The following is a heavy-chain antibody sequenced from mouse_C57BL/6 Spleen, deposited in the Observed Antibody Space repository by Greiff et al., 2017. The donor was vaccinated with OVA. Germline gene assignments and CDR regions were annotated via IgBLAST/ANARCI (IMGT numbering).Heavy chain of an antibody. J-gene: IGHJ3*01. Sequence: QVQLQQPGAELVKPGASVKLSCKASGYTFTSYWMQWVKQRPGQGLEWIGEIDPSDSYTNYNQKVKGKATLTVDTSSSTAYMQLSSLTSEDTAIYDCAEAYDYDGAWFAYWGQGTLVTVSA. CDR1: GYTFTSYW. CDR3: AEAYDYDGAWFAY. V-gene: IGHV1-50*01. D-gene: IGHD2-4*01. CDR2: IDPSDSYT.